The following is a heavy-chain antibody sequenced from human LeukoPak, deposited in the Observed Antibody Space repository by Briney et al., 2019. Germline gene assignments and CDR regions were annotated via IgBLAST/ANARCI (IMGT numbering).Heavy chain of an antibody. CDR1: GYTFTGYY. CDR3: AREVDYYDSSGYYTRFDY. V-gene: IGHV1-2*02. J-gene: IGHJ4*02. Sequence: GASVKVSCKASGYTFTGYYMHWMRQAPGQGLEWMGWINPNSGGTNYAQKFQGRVTMTRGTSISTAYMELSRLRSDDTAVYYCAREVDYYDSSGYYTRFDYWGQGTLVTVSS. D-gene: IGHD3-22*01. CDR2: INPNSGGT.